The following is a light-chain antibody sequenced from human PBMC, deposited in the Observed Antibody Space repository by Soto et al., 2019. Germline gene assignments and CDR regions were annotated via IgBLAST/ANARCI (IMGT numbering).Light chain of an antibody. CDR3: QQTYSSPQWT. Sequence: EVALTQSPGTLSLSPGARATLSCRASQSIANNYLTWYQQKPGQAPRVLIYDASTRATGIPDRFSGSGSGTDFTLTISRLEPEDSAVYYCQQTYSSPQWTFGQGTKVDIK. CDR1: QSIANNY. V-gene: IGKV3-20*01. J-gene: IGKJ1*01. CDR2: DAS.